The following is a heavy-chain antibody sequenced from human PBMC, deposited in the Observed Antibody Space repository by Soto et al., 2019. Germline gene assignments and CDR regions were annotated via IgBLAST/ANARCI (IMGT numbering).Heavy chain of an antibody. D-gene: IGHD3-10*01. Sequence: PSETLSLTCAVSGGSISSGGYSWSWIRQPPGKGLEWIGYIYHSGSTYYNPSLKSRVTISVDRSKNQFSLKLSSVTAADTAVYYSARDRVDYYGSGSYYNYYYYGMDVWGQGTTVTVSS. V-gene: IGHV4-30-2*01. CDR3: ARDRVDYYGSGSYYNYYYYGMDV. CDR1: GGSISSGGYS. CDR2: IYHSGST. J-gene: IGHJ6*02.